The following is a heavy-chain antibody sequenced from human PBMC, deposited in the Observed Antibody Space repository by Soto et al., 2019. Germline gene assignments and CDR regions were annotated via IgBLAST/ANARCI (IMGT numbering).Heavy chain of an antibody. CDR3: AREGSYSAYNFAHGIQLWAFDF. Sequence: MRNSRQTFGYSFTGYWIDWMSQMPGKGLEWMGLIYPHASTVNYNPSVQGQVAMSVDTSKNHFSLNLSSVTAADMAVYYCAREGSYSAYNFAHGIQLWAFDFWGQGALVTVTS. CDR2: IYPHASTV. J-gene: IGHJ4*02. CDR1: GYSFTGYW. D-gene: IGHD5-12*01. V-gene: IGHV5-51*01.